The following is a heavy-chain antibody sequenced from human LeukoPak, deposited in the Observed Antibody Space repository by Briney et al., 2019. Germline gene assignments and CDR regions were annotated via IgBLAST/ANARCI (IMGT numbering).Heavy chain of an antibody. CDR3: AREGYCSGGSCNYYYYYMDV. Sequence: ASVKVSCKASGYTFTSHGITWVRQAPGQGLEWMGWISGYNGNTNYAQKFQGRVTITTDESTSTAYMELSSLRSEDTAVYYCAREGYCSGGSCNYYYYYMDVWGKGTTVTVSS. D-gene: IGHD2-15*01. CDR1: GYTFTSHG. V-gene: IGHV1-18*01. J-gene: IGHJ6*03. CDR2: ISGYNGNT.